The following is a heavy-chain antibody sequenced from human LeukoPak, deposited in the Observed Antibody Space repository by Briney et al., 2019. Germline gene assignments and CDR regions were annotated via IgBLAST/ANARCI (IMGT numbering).Heavy chain of an antibody. D-gene: IGHD3-22*01. V-gene: IGHV4-59*01. J-gene: IGHJ3*02. CDR1: GGSISSYY. CDR3: ARDSAYFESSGYYGNAFEI. Sequence: PSETLSLTCTVSGGSISSYYWRWIRQPPGKGLEWIGYIYYSGNTNYNPSLKSRVTRSVDASKNQFSLKLSSVTAADTAVYYCARDSAYFESSGYYGNAFEIWGEGAMVTVSS. CDR2: IYYSGNT.